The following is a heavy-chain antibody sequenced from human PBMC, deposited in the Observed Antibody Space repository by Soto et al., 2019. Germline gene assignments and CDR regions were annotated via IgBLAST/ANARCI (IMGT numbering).Heavy chain of an antibody. D-gene: IGHD7-27*01. CDR2: IKQDGSEK. Sequence: EVQLVESGGGLVQPGGSLRLSCAASGFTFSSYWMTWVRQAPGKGLEWVANIKQDGSEKYYVDSVKGRFTISRDNAKNSLYLQMNNLRAEDTAVYYCARAGGNWEGIYSDYWGQGALVTVSS. CDR1: GFTFSSYW. CDR3: ARAGGNWEGIYSDY. V-gene: IGHV3-7*01. J-gene: IGHJ4*02.